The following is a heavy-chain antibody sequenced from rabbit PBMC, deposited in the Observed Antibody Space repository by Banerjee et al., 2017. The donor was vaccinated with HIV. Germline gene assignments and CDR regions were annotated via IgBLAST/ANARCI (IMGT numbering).Heavy chain of an antibody. CDR1: GLDFSNSYW. J-gene: IGHJ4*01. CDR3: ARDVDGVGDGYATFNL. V-gene: IGHV1S40*01. D-gene: IGHD6-1*01. Sequence: QSLEESGGDLVKPGASLTLTCKASGLDFSNSYWICWVRQAPGKGLEWIGCIYAGNSGSTYYASWAKGRFTISKTSSTTVTLQMTSLTAADTATYFCARDVDGVGDGYATFNLWGPGTLVTVS. CDR2: IYAGNSGST.